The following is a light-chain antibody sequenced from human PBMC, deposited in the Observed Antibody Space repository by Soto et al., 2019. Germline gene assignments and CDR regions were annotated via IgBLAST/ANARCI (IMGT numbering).Light chain of an antibody. CDR2: DVS. V-gene: IGLV2-11*01. CDR3: RSYVGSYTHYV. Sequence: QSALTQPRSVSGSPGQSVTISCTGTSSDVGGYNYVSWYQQHPGKAPKLMIYDVSKRPSGVPDRFSGSKSGNTASLTISGLQAEDEADYYCRSYVGSYTHYVFGTGTKLTVL. J-gene: IGLJ1*01. CDR1: SSDVGGYNY.